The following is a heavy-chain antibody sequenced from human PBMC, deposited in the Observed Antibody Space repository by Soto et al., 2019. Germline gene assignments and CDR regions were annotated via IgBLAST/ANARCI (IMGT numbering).Heavy chain of an antibody. Sequence: ASVKVSCKASGFTFTSSAVQWVRQARGQRLEWIGWIVVGSGNTNYAQKFQERVTITRDMSTSTAYMELSSLRSEDTAVYYCAADRRYDFCSEYYYYGMDVWGQGTTVTGSS. J-gene: IGHJ6*02. CDR1: GFTFTSSA. D-gene: IGHD3-3*01. CDR2: IVVGSGNT. V-gene: IGHV1-58*01. CDR3: AADRRYDFCSEYYYYGMDV.